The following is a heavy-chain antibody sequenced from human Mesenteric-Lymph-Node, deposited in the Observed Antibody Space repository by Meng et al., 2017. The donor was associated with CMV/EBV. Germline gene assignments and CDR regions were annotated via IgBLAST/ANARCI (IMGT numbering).Heavy chain of an antibody. CDR3: ARVGEGNWGSESWYFDL. CDR1: FRSPGST. Sequence: FRSPGSTMHWVRKAAEQGLEWMGWINPNSRGTKDEQQYEGRVTKKRDTSISTDYMELSRLRSDDTAVYYCARVGEGNWGSESWYFDLWGRGTLVTVSS. CDR2: INPNSRGT. V-gene: IGHV1-2*02. D-gene: IGHD7-27*01. J-gene: IGHJ2*01.